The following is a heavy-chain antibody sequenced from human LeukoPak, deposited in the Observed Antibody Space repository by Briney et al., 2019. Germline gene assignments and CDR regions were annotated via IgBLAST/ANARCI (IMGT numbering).Heavy chain of an antibody. Sequence: PGGSLRLSCAASGFTFSSYAMHWVRQAPGKGLEGVAVISYDGSNKYYADSVKGRFTISRDNSKNTLYLQMNSLRAEDTAVYYCARSDLDCDSSAAFDYWGQGTLVTVSS. J-gene: IGHJ4*02. V-gene: IGHV3-30*04. CDR2: ISYDGSNK. CDR1: GFTFSSYA. D-gene: IGHD3-22*01. CDR3: ARSDLDCDSSAAFDY.